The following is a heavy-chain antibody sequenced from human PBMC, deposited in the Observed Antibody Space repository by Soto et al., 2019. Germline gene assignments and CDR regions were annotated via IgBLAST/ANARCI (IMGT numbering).Heavy chain of an antibody. J-gene: IGHJ6*02. D-gene: IGHD3-16*01. CDR2: IYYSGST. V-gene: IGHV4-31*03. Sequence: SETLSLTCTVSGGSISSGGYYWSWIRQHPGKGLEWIGYIYYSGSTYYNPSLKSRVTISVDTSKNQFSLKLSSVTAADTAVYYCARDVPYDYVWGSPHDYYYGMDVWGQGTTVTVSS. CDR1: GGSISSGGYY. CDR3: ARDVPYDYVWGSPHDYYYGMDV.